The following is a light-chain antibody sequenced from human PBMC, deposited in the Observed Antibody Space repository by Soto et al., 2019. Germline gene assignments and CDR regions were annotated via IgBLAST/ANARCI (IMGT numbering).Light chain of an antibody. J-gene: IGLJ2*01. V-gene: IGLV2-23*02. CDR3: CSYTRSDTVV. CDR1: GIDVGTYNL. CDR2: EVT. Sequence: SVLTQPASVSGSPGQSITISGTASGIDVGTYNLVSLYQQHPGKAPKLVIYEVTKRPSGASNRFSGSKSGNTASLTISALQAEDEADYYCCSYTRSDTVVFGGGTKVTVL.